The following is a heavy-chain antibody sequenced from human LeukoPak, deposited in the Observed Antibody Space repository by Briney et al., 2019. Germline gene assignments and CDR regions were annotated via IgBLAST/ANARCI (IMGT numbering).Heavy chain of an antibody. CDR3: ARDLDGYRSGNGA. CDR2: INTDGSST. Sequence: GRSLRLSCAASGFTFSNYWLHWVRQAPGKGLVWVSRINTDGSSTDYADSVKGRFTISGGNAKNTLYLQMNSLRAEDTAVYYCARDLDGYRSGNGAWGQGTLVTVSS. V-gene: IGHV3-74*01. CDR1: GFTFSNYW. D-gene: IGHD5-12*01. J-gene: IGHJ5*02.